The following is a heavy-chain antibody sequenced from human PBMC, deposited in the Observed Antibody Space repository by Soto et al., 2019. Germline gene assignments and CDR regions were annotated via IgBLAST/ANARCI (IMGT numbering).Heavy chain of an antibody. CDR1: GGTFSSYA. Sequence: QVQLVQSGAEAKKRGSSVKVSCKTSGGTFSSYAISWVRQAPGQGLEWMGGIVPLFRTTNYAQKFQGRVTITADTSTYTVCMELSGLRSGDTAVYYCARGGYSSTWSNLLDRSGLDVWGQGTTVTVSS. J-gene: IGHJ6*02. V-gene: IGHV1-69*06. CDR3: ARGGYSSTWSNLLDRSGLDV. CDR2: IVPLFRTT. D-gene: IGHD6-13*01.